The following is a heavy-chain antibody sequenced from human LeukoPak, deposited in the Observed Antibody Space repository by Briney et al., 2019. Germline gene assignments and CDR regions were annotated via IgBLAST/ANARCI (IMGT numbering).Heavy chain of an antibody. J-gene: IGHJ4*02. Sequence: SVKVSCKASGGTFSSYAISWVRQAPGQGLEWMGGIIPIFGTANYAQKFQGRVTITTNESTSTAYMELSSLRSEDTAVYYCATGRDYGSGTSFHFWGQGTLVTVSS. CDR3: ATGRDYGSGTSFHF. D-gene: IGHD3-10*01. CDR2: IIPIFGTA. CDR1: GGTFSSYA. V-gene: IGHV1-69*05.